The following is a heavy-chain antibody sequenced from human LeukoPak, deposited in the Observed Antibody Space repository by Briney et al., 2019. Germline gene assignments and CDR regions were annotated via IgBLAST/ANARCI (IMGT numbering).Heavy chain of an antibody. CDR2: ISYDGSNK. J-gene: IGHJ5*02. V-gene: IGHV3-30*03. Sequence: GSLRLSCAASGFTFSSYGMHWVRQAPGKGLEWVAVISYDGSNKYYADSVKGRFTISRDNSKNTLYLQMNSLRAEDTAVYYCAGGEDWFDPWGQGTLVTVSS. CDR3: AGGEDWFDP. CDR1: GFTFSSYG.